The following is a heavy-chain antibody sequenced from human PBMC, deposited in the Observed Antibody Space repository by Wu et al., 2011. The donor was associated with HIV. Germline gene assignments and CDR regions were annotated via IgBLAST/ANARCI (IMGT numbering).Heavy chain of an antibody. CDR3: GTSMRSGWYYYFYGIDV. V-gene: IGHV1-69*05. CDR1: GGTFSDSA. CDR2: IIPMFSRT. J-gene: IGHJ6*02. Sequence: QVQLVQSGAEVKKPGSSVKVSCKASGGTFSDSAISWVRQAPGQGLEWMGGIIPMFSRTKYAQKFEGRVSITTDKSTTTAYMELTNLKSEDTAVFYCGTSMRSGWYYYFYGIDVWGQGTTAIVSS. D-gene: IGHD3-3*01.